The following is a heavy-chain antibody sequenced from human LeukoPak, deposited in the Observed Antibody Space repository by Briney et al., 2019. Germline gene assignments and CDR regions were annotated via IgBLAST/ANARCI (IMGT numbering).Heavy chain of an antibody. CDR2: IYYSGST. Sequence: SETLSLTCTVSGGSISSGGYYWSWIRQHPGKGLEWIGYIYYSGSTYYNPSLVSRVTISVDTSKNQFSLKLSSVSAADTAVYYCAREEYYYDSSGYYLHDAFDIWGQGTMVTVSS. D-gene: IGHD3-22*01. CDR1: GGSISSGGYY. J-gene: IGHJ3*02. CDR3: AREEYYYDSSGYYLHDAFDI. V-gene: IGHV4-31*03.